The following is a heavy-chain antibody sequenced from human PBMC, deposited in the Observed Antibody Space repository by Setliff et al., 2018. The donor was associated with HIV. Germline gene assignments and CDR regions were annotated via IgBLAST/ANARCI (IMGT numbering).Heavy chain of an antibody. Sequence: SETLSLPCTVSGSTSGIYYWTWMRQTAGKGLEWIGHTYKRGITNYNPSLKSRVTISSDASRKQFFLRLTSVTAADTAVYYCARGTYYDFWSDYGGAAFEIWGQGTKVTVSS. CDR3: ARGTYYDFWSDYGGAAFEI. D-gene: IGHD3-3*01. CDR1: GSTSGIYY. V-gene: IGHV4-4*07. J-gene: IGHJ6*01. CDR2: TYKRGIT.